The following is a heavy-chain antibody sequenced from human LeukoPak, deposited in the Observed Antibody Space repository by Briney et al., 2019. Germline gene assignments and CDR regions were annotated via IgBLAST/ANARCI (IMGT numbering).Heavy chain of an antibody. CDR3: AKDTVGTTRDY. Sequence: PGGSLRLSCAAYGFTFSSDAMSWVRQAPGKGLEWVSGISGSGSTYYADSAKGRFTISRDNSKNTLYLQMNSLRAGDTAVYYCAKDTVGTTRDYWGQGTLVTVSS. J-gene: IGHJ4*02. CDR2: ISGSGST. V-gene: IGHV3-23*01. CDR1: GFTFSSDA. D-gene: IGHD1-1*01.